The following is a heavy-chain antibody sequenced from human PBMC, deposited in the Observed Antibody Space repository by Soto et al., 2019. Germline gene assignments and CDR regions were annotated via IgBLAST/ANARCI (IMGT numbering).Heavy chain of an antibody. Sequence: GESLKISCKGSGYSFTTYCIGWVLQMPGKGLEWMGIIHPGDSDTRYSPSFQGQVTISADKSINTAYLQWSSLKASDTGMYYCARAFDYYDSSGHYLRAFDMWGQGTMVTVSS. CDR3: ARAFDYYDSSGHYLRAFDM. J-gene: IGHJ3*02. CDR2: IHPGDSDT. V-gene: IGHV5-51*01. CDR1: GYSFTTYC. D-gene: IGHD3-22*01.